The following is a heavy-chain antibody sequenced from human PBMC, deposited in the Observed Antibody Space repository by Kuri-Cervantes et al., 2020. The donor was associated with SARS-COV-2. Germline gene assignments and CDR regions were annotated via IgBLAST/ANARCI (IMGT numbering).Heavy chain of an antibody. Sequence: GESLKISCAVSGFTFDDYGMSWVRQAPGKGLEWVSGINWNGGSTGYADSVKGRFTISRDNAKNSLYLQMNSLRAEDTAVYYYARDLYFDYWGQGTLVTVSS. J-gene: IGHJ4*02. CDR1: GFTFDDYG. CDR3: ARDLYFDY. CDR2: INWNGGST. V-gene: IGHV3-20*04.